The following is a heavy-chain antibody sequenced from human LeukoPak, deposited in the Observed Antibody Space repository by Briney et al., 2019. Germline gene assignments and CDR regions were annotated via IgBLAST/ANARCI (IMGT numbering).Heavy chain of an antibody. Sequence: KVSRKASGYTFTSYGISWVRQAPGQGLEWMGWISAYNGNTNYAQKLQGRLTMTTDTSTSTAYMELRSLRSDDTAVYYCARDFVSVRYYYGSSGPFDYWGQGTLVTVSS. CDR1: GYTFTSYG. D-gene: IGHD3-22*01. CDR3: ARDFVSVRYYYGSSGPFDY. V-gene: IGHV1-18*01. J-gene: IGHJ4*02. CDR2: ISAYNGNT.